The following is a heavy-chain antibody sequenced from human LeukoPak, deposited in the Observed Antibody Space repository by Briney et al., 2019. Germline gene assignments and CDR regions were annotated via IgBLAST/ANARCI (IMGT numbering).Heavy chain of an antibody. D-gene: IGHD2-21*02. CDR3: ARCDSHYFDY. CDR1: GGSISSGGYS. Sequence: SQTLSLTYAVSGGSISSGGYSWSWIRQPPGKGLEWIGYIYHSGSTYYNPSLKSRVTISVDRSKNQFSLKLSSMTAADTAVYYCARCDSHYFDYWGQGTLVTVSS. V-gene: IGHV4-30-2*01. J-gene: IGHJ4*02. CDR2: IYHSGST.